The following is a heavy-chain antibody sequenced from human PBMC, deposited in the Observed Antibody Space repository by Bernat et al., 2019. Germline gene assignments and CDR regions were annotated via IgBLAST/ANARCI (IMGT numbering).Heavy chain of an antibody. CDR3: ARSGDGNWFDP. J-gene: IGHJ5*02. Sequence: QVQLVQSGAEVKRPGASVKVSCKTSGYTFNTFGITWVRQAPGQGLEWVGWISGYNGATNYEQRLQGRVTMTTDTSTSTAYMELRSLRSDVTAVYYCARSGDGNWFDPWGQGTLVTVSS. CDR1: GYTFNTFG. D-gene: IGHD3-10*01. V-gene: IGHV1-18*01. CDR2: ISGYNGAT.